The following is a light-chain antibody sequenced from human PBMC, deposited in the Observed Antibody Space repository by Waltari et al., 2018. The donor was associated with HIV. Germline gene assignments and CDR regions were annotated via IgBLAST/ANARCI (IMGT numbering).Light chain of an antibody. CDR3: QQYYSTPYT. CDR2: WAS. J-gene: IGKJ2*01. V-gene: IGKV4-1*01. Sequence: DIVLTQSPDSLVVSLGERVTINCKSSPSVLYSSNNNNYLAWYQQKPEQTPKLLIYWASTRESWVPDRFSGSGSGTDFTLTISILQAEDVAVYYCQQYYSTPYTFGQGTKLEIK. CDR1: PSVLYSSNNNNY.